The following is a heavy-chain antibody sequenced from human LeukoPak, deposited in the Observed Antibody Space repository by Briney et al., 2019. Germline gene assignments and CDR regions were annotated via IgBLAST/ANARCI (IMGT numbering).Heavy chain of an antibody. J-gene: IGHJ6*04. D-gene: IGHD3-10*01. CDR1: GFTFSSYW. V-gene: IGHV3-7*01. Sequence: PGGSLRLSCAASGFTFSSYWMSWVRQAPGKGLEWVANINQDGSEKYYVDSVKGRFTISRDNAKNSLYLQMNSLRAEDTAVYYCARVDQTQLLWFGAHGGSGMDVWGKGTTVTVSS. CDR3: ARVDQTQLLWFGAHGGSGMDV. CDR2: INQDGSEK.